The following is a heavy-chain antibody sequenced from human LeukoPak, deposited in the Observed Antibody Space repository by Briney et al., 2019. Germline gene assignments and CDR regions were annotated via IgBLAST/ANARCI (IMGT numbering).Heavy chain of an antibody. CDR2: IWYDGSNK. CDR3: ASFITMVRGVMFDY. CDR1: GFTFSSYA. D-gene: IGHD3-10*01. J-gene: IGHJ4*02. Sequence: GGSLRLSCAASGFTFSSYAIHWVRQAPGKGLEWVAVIWYDGSNKYYADSVKGRFTISRDNSKNTLYLQMNSLRAEDTAVYYCASFITMVRGVMFDYWGQGTLVTVSS. V-gene: IGHV3-33*08.